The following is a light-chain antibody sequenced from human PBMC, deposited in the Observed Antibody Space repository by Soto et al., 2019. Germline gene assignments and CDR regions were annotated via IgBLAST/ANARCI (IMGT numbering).Light chain of an antibody. V-gene: IGLV2-14*01. Sequence: QSVLTQPASVSGSPGQSITISCTGTSSDVGHYDYVSWYQQHPGKAPKLMIHEVSNRPSGGSNRFSGSKSGNTASLTISGLQAEDEADYYCSSFTRSRAYVFGIGTKVTVL. J-gene: IGLJ1*01. CDR1: SSDVGHYDY. CDR3: SSFTRSRAYV. CDR2: EVS.